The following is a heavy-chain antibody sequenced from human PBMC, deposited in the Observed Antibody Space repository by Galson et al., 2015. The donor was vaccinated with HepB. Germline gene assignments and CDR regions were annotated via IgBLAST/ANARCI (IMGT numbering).Heavy chain of an antibody. Sequence: SVKVSCKASGYTFTSYGISWVRQAPGQGLEWMGWISAYNGNTNYAQKLQGRVTMTTDTSTSTAYMELRSLRSDDTAVYYCARDSSAAGRGNAFDIWGQGTMVTVSS. J-gene: IGHJ3*02. CDR1: GYTFTSYG. CDR2: ISAYNGNT. V-gene: IGHV1-18*01. CDR3: ARDSSAAGRGNAFDI. D-gene: IGHD6-13*01.